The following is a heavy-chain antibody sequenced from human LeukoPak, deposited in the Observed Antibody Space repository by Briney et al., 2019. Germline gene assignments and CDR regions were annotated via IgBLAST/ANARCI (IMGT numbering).Heavy chain of an antibody. CDR3: ARLNIAAADFHWYFDL. V-gene: IGHV4-34*01. Sequence: SETLSLTCAVYGGSFSGDYWSWIRQPPGKGLEWIGEINHSGSTNYNPSLKSRVTISVDTSKNQFSLKLSSVTAADTAVYYCARLNIAAADFHWYFDLWGRGTLVTVSS. J-gene: IGHJ2*01. CDR2: INHSGST. CDR1: GGSFSGDY. D-gene: IGHD6-13*01.